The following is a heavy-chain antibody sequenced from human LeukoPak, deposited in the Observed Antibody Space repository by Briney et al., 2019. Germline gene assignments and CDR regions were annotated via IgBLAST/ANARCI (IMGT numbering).Heavy chain of an antibody. V-gene: IGHV3-48*01. CDR2: ISSIGSTI. D-gene: IGHD3-10*01. CDR3: AKDSAFYYIDV. Sequence: QPGGSLRLSCAASGFTFSSYGMHWVRQAPGKGLEWVSSISSIGSTIFYADSVKGRFNISRHNAKNSLYLQMNSLKGDDTAVYYCAKDSAFYYIDVWGEGTTVSISS. J-gene: IGHJ6*03. CDR1: GFTFSSYG.